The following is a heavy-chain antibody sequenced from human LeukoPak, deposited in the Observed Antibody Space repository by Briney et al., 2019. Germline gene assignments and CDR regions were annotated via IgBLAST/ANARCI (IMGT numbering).Heavy chain of an antibody. D-gene: IGHD1-1*01. J-gene: IGHJ6*03. Sequence: ASVKVSCKASGYTFTGYYMHWVRQAPGQGLEWMGWINPNSGGTNNAQKFQGRVTMTRDTSISTAYMELSRLRSDDTAVYYCARDRYSDYYYYMDVWGKGTTVTVSS. V-gene: IGHV1-2*02. CDR1: GYTFTGYY. CDR2: INPNSGGT. CDR3: ARDRYSDYYYYMDV.